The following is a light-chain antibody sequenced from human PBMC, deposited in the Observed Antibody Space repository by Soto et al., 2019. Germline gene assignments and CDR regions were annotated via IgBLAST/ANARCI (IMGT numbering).Light chain of an antibody. CDR1: TGAVTNGHY. CDR3: LLSYNGPYV. Sequence: VVTQEPSLTVSPGGTVTLTCGSSTGAVTNGHYPYWFQQKPGQAPRTLIYDTTNRHSWTPARFSGSLLGGKAALTLSGAQPEDEAEYYCLLSYNGPYVFGTGTKGTVL. J-gene: IGLJ1*01. V-gene: IGLV7-46*01. CDR2: DTT.